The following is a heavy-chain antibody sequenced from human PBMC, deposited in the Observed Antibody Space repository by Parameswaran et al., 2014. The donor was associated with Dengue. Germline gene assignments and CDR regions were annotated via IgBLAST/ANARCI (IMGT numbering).Heavy chain of an antibody. CDR3: ARGIIVAQTYFDY. Sequence: PGKGLEWIGYIYYSGSTYYNPSLKSRVTISVDTSKNQFSLKLSSVTAADTAVYYCARGIIVAQTYFDYWGQGTLVTVSS. J-gene: IGHJ4*02. D-gene: IGHD2-2*01. V-gene: IGHV4-30-4*01. CDR2: IYYSGST.